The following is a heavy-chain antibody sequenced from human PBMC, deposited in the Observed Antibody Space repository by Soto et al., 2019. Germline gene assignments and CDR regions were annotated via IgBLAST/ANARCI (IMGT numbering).Heavy chain of an antibody. D-gene: IGHD4-4*01. V-gene: IGHV4-39*01. Sequence: QLQLQESGPGLVKPSETLSLTCTVSGGSISSSSYYWGWIRQPPGKGLEWIGSIYYSGSTYYNPSLKSRVTISVDTSKNQFSLKLSSVTAADTAVYYCASVTTTVSAGFDWGQGTLVTVSS. CDR3: ASVTTTVSAGFD. CDR1: GGSISSSSYY. J-gene: IGHJ4*02. CDR2: IYYSGST.